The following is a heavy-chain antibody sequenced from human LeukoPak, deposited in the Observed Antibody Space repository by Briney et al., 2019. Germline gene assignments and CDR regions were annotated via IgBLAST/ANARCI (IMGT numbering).Heavy chain of an antibody. CDR1: GGTLSSYA. CDR2: IIPIFGTA. Sequence: SVKVSCKASGGTLSSYAISWVRQAPGQGLEWMGGIIPIFGTANYAQKFQGRVTITADESTSTAYMELSSLRSEDAAVYYCARHPRVGAQGVDYWGQGTLVTVSS. V-gene: IGHV1-69*13. CDR3: ARHPRVGAQGVDY. D-gene: IGHD1-26*01. J-gene: IGHJ4*02.